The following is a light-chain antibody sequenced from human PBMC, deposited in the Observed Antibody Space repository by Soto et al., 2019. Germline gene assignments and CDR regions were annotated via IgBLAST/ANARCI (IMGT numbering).Light chain of an antibody. CDR2: AAS. CDR1: ESISRH. Sequence: DIQMTQSPSSLSGSVGDRVIITCRASESISRHLNWYQQKPGKAPKLLIYAASSLQNGVPSRFRGGGSGTDFTLTISNLQPEDFATYYCQQTYTTLSITFGQGTRLEIK. CDR3: QQTYTTLSIT. V-gene: IGKV1-39*01. J-gene: IGKJ5*01.